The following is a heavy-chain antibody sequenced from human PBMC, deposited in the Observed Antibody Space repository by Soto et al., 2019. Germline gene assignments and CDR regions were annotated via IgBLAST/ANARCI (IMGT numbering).Heavy chain of an antibody. Sequence: ASVKVSCKASGYTFTSYGVNWVRQAAGQGLEWMGWMNPNTGNTGYAQKFQGRVTITRNTSTSTAYMELSSLRSEDTAVYYCARAGVIGYCSGGSCSADYWGQGTLVTVSS. V-gene: IGHV1-8*01. CDR1: GYTFTSYG. J-gene: IGHJ4*02. D-gene: IGHD2-15*01. CDR2: MNPNTGNT. CDR3: ARAGVIGYCSGGSCSADY.